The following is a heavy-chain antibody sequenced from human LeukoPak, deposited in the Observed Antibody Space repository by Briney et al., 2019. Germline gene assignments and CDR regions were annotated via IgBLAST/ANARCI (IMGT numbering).Heavy chain of an antibody. V-gene: IGHV4-30-4*01. D-gene: IGHD2-2*02. J-gene: IGHJ4*02. CDR1: GGSISSGDSS. CDR2: IYSSGDT. Sequence: SETLSLTCTVSGGSISSGDSSWSWIRQPPGKGLEWIGYIYSSGDTYYNPSLKSRVTISVDTSKNQFSLRLSSVTAADTAVYYCARTPGYCSGTSCYIGYWGQGTLVAVSS. CDR3: ARTPGYCSGTSCYIGY.